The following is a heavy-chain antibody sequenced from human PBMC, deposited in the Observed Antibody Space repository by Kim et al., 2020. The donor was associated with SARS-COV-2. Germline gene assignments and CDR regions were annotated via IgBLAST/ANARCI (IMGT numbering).Heavy chain of an antibody. Sequence: SETLSLTCTVSGGSISSYYWSWIRQPPGKGLEWIGYIYYSGSTNYNPSLKSRVTISVDTSKNQFSLKLSSVTAADTAVYYCARDSASYSSSSHAFDIWGQGTMVTVSS. CDR2: IYYSGST. D-gene: IGHD6-6*01. J-gene: IGHJ3*02. V-gene: IGHV4-59*13. CDR1: GGSISSYY. CDR3: ARDSASYSSSSHAFDI.